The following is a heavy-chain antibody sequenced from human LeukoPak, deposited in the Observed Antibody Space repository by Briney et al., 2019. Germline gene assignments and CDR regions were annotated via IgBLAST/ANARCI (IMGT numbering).Heavy chain of an antibody. J-gene: IGHJ4*02. V-gene: IGHV1-18*01. D-gene: IGHD6-19*01. CDR3: ARTSGVSVAGSPYYFDF. CDR2: ISPYSGNT. CDR1: GGTFSSYA. Sequence: GSSVKVSCKASGGTFSSYAINWVRQAPGQGLECMGWISPYSGNTDYAQKLQGRVTMTTDTSTTTAYMELRSLRFDDTAVYYCARTSGVSVAGSPYYFDFWGQGTLISVSS.